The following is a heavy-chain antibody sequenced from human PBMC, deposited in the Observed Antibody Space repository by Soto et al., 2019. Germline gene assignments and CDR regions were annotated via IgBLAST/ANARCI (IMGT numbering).Heavy chain of an antibody. J-gene: IGHJ6*02. CDR3: ASRTGIAAREYYYYYYGMDV. D-gene: IGHD6-6*01. CDR2: IIPIFGTA. CDR1: GGTFSSYA. Sequence: SVKVSCKASGGTFSSYAISWVRQAPGQGLEWMGGIIPIFGTANYAQKFQGRVTVTADESTSTAYMELSSLRSEDTAVYYCASRTGIAAREYYYYYYGMDVWGQGTTVTVSS. V-gene: IGHV1-69*13.